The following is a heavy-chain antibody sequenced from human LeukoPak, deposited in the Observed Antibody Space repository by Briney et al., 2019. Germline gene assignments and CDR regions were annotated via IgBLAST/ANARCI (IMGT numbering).Heavy chain of an antibody. J-gene: IGHJ4*02. CDR1: GGSISSSNYY. CDR3: ASRVKNGGGHDY. CDR2: FYYTGST. Sequence: SETLSLTCTVSGGSISSSNYYWDWVRQPPGKGLEWIVSFYYTGSTYYNPSLRSRVTISEDSSGDQFSLKLSSVTAADTAVYYCASRVKNGGGHDYWGQGTLVTVSS. D-gene: IGHD3-16*01. V-gene: IGHV4-39*01.